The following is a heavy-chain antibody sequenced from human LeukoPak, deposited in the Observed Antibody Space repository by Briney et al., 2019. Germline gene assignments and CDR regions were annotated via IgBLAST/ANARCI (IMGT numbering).Heavy chain of an antibody. D-gene: IGHD2/OR15-2a*01. CDR2: INHSGST. Sequence: SETLSLTCAVYGGSFSGYYWSWTRQPPGKGLEWIGEINHSGSTYYNPSLKSRVTISVDTSKNQFSLKLISVTAADTAVYYCARNFQYFDLPDYWGQGTLVTVSS. CDR3: ARNFQYFDLPDY. CDR1: GGSFSGYY. V-gene: IGHV4-34*01. J-gene: IGHJ4*02.